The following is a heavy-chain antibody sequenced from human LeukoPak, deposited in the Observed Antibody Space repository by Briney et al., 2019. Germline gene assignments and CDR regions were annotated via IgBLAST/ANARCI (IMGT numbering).Heavy chain of an antibody. CDR1: GFTFSSYG. D-gene: IGHD3-3*01. Sequence: QAGGSLRLSCAASGFTFSSYGMHWVRQAPGKGLEWVAVISYDGSNKYYADSVKGRFTISRDNSKNTLFLQMNSLRAEDTAIYYCAKDPRFGKTNSYYLDYWGQGTLVTVSS. CDR2: ISYDGSNK. V-gene: IGHV3-30*18. CDR3: AKDPRFGKTNSYYLDY. J-gene: IGHJ4*02.